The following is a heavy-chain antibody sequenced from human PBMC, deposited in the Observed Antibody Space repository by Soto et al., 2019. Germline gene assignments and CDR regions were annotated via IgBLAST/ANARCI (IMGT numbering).Heavy chain of an antibody. CDR3: ARVVLRFACMDV. V-gene: IGHV3-53*02. J-gene: IGHJ6*02. CDR2: TYTDGGA. D-gene: IGHD3-3*01. Sequence: DVQLVETGGGLIQPGGSLRLSCAASGFTVSRKFLSWVRQAPGKGLECVSVTYTDGGAFYADSVKGRFTISRDNSKNSLYLQMNGLRAEDTAVYYCARVVLRFACMDVWGQGTTVTVSS. CDR1: GFTVSRKF.